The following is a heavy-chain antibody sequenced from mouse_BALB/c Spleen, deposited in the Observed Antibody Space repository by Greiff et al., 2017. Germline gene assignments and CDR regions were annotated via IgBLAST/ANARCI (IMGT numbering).Heavy chain of an antibody. CDR2: IYWDDDK. Sequence: QVTLKESGPGILQPSQTLSLTCSFSGFSLSTSGMGVSWIRQPSGKGLEWLAHIYWDDDKRYNPSLKSRLTISKDTSSNQVFLKITSVDTADTATYYCARRGARYAMDYWGQGTSVTVSS. J-gene: IGHJ4*01. CDR1: GFSLSTSGMG. V-gene: IGHV8-12*01. CDR3: ARRGARYAMDY.